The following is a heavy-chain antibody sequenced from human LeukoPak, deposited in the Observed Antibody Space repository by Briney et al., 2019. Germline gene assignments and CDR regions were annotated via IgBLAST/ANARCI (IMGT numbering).Heavy chain of an antibody. V-gene: IGHV3-48*03. CDR2: ISGSGSTI. CDR1: GFTFSTYE. Sequence: GGSVRLSCTASGFTFSTYEMNWVRHAPGKGLECVSYISGSGSTIYYADSVKGRFTISRDNAKNSLYLQMSSLRAEDTALYYCAREGGWATTANDYWGQGTLVTVSS. D-gene: IGHD1-1*01. CDR3: AREGGWATTANDY. J-gene: IGHJ4*02.